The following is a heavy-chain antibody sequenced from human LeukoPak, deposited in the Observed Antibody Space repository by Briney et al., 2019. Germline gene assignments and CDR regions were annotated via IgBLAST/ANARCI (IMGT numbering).Heavy chain of an antibody. CDR2: IYPGDSDT. D-gene: IGHD2-15*01. V-gene: IGHV5-51*01. J-gene: IGHJ4*02. Sequence: GESLKISCKGSGYSFTSYWIGWVRQMPGKGLEWMGIIYPGDSDTRYSPSFQGQVTISADKFVSTAYLQWSSLKASDTAMYYCASQIYCSGGSCYPGFDYWGQGTLVTVSS. CDR1: GYSFTSYW. CDR3: ASQIYCSGGSCYPGFDY.